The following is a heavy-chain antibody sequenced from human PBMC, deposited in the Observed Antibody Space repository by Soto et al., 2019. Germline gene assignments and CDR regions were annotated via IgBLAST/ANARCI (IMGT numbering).Heavy chain of an antibody. D-gene: IGHD3-16*02. CDR2: IVPSLDTT. CDR1: GGTFSSSG. Sequence: QVHLVQSGTEVKKPGSSVKVSCKASGGTFSSSGFSWVRQAPGQGLEWMGMIVPSLDTTNYAQKFQARVTSTAHEVTSTAYMELRSLRSEDTAVYYCARWPQPRYTADPYAVDVWGQGTRVIVSS. CDR3: ARWPQPRYTADPYAVDV. V-gene: IGHV1-69*11. J-gene: IGHJ6*02.